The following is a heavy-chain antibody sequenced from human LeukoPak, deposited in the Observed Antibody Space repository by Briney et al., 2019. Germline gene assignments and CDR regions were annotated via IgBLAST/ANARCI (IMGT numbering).Heavy chain of an antibody. Sequence: GGSLRLSCAASGLTFSSYAMSWVRQPPGKGLEWVPAISGSGGSTYYADSVKGRFTISRDNSKNTLYLQLNSLRAEDTAVYYCAKEKDSSGYFAADYWGQGTLVTVSS. V-gene: IGHV3-23*01. J-gene: IGHJ4*02. CDR1: GLTFSSYA. D-gene: IGHD3-22*01. CDR3: AKEKDSSGYFAADY. CDR2: ISGSGGST.